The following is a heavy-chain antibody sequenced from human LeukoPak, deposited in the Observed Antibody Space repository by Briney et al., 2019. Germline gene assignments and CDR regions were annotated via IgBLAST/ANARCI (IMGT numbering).Heavy chain of an antibody. J-gene: IGHJ4*02. CDR2: IYPGDSDT. CDR3: ARRGRSAYCSSISCPLYLDY. V-gene: IGHV5-51*01. Sequence: GESLKISCKGSGYSFTNYWIGWVRQMPGKGLEWMGIIYPGDSDTRYSPSFQGQVTISADKSISTAYLQWSSLKASDTAMYYCARRGRSAYCSSISCPLYLDYWGQGSLVTVSS. CDR1: GYSFTNYW. D-gene: IGHD2-2*01.